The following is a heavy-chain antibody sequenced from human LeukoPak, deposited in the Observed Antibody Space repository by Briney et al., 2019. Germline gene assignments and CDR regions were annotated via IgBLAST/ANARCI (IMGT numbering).Heavy chain of an antibody. CDR3: ARDPGSYGLYYFDY. J-gene: IGHJ4*02. Sequence: ASVKVSCKASGYTFTSYDINWVRQATGQGLEWMGWINPNSGGTNYAQKFQGRVTMTRDTSISTAYMELSRLRSDDTAVYYCARDPGSYGLYYFDYWGQGTLVTVSS. CDR2: INPNSGGT. V-gene: IGHV1-2*02. CDR1: GYTFTSYD. D-gene: IGHD5-18*01.